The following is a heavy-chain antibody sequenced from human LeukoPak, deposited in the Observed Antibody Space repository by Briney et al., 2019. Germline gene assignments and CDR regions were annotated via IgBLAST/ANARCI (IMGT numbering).Heavy chain of an antibody. V-gene: IGHV3-21*01. CDR2: ISSSSSYI. CDR3: ARGGPGIAAAGTLDY. D-gene: IGHD6-13*01. Sequence: GGSLRLSCAASGFTFSSYSMNWVRQAPGKGLEWVSSISSSSSYIYYADSVKGRFTISRDNAKNSLYLQMDSLRAEDTAVYYCARGGPGIAAAGTLDYWGQGTLVTVSS. CDR1: GFTFSSYS. J-gene: IGHJ4*02.